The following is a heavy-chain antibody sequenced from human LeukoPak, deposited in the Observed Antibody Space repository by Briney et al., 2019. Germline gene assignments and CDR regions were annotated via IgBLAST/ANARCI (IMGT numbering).Heavy chain of an antibody. D-gene: IGHD1-26*01. CDR2: INPDSGGT. Sequence: ASVTVSCKASGYTFTGYYMQWVRQAPGQGLEWMGRINPDSGGTNYAQKLQDRVTMTRDTSITTAYMELSSLRYDDTAVYYCARGIVGATDLDYWGQGTLVTVSS. CDR1: GYTFTGYY. J-gene: IGHJ4*02. V-gene: IGHV1-2*06. CDR3: ARGIVGATDLDY.